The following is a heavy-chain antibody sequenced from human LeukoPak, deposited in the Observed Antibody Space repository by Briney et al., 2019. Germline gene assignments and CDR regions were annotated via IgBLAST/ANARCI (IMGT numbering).Heavy chain of an antibody. D-gene: IGHD3-10*01. Sequence: GGSLRLSCAASGFTFSSYSMNWVRQAPEKGLEWVSSISSSSYIYYADSVKGRFTISRDNAKNSLYLQMNSLRAEDTAVYYCAYGSGSFPFDYWGQGTLVTVSS. CDR1: GFTFSSYS. CDR3: AYGSGSFPFDY. V-gene: IGHV3-21*01. J-gene: IGHJ4*02. CDR2: ISSSSYI.